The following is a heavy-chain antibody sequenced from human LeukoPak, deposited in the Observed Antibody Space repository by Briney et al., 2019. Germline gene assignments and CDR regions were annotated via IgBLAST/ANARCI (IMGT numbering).Heavy chain of an antibody. CDR2: ISITSKTI. V-gene: IGHV3-48*01. Sequence: GGSLRLSCTGSGFTFSSNDMSWVRQPPGKGLEWVSYISITSKTIKYADSVKGRFTISRDNAKNSLYLQMNSLRAEDTAVYYCARYGYSRVYWGQGTLVTVSS. CDR1: GFTFSSND. CDR3: ARYGYSRVY. J-gene: IGHJ4*02. D-gene: IGHD6-13*01.